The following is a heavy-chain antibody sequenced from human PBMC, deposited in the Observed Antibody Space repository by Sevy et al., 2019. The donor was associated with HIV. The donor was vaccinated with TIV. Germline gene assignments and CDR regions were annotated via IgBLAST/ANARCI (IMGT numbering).Heavy chain of an antibody. CDR2: ISSSSSYI. CDR3: ARNVVAASGDY. D-gene: IGHD2-15*01. CDR1: GFTFSSYS. Sequence: GGSLRLSCAASGFTFSSYSMNWVRQAPGKGLEWVSSISSSSSYIYYADSVKGRFTISRDNAKNSLYLQMNSQRAEDTAVYYCARNVVAASGDYWGQGTLVTVSS. V-gene: IGHV3-21*01. J-gene: IGHJ4*02.